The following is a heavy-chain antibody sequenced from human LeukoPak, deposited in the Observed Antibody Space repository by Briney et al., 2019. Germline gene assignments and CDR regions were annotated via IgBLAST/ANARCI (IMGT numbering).Heavy chain of an antibody. J-gene: IGHJ4*02. CDR2: IFGTGDTT. V-gene: IGHV3-23*01. Sequence: PGGSLRLSCAASGFTFSSYAMNWVRQAPGKGLEWVSIIFGTGDTTYYADSVKGRFTVSRDNSKNTLYLQMNDLRPEDTAKYYCAKRNTMIRGGPCFDHWGQGLLVTVSS. D-gene: IGHD3-10*01. CDR1: GFTFSSYA. CDR3: AKRNTMIRGGPCFDH.